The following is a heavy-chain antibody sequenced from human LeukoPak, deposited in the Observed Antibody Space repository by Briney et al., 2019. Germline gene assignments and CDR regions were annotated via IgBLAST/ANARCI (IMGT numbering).Heavy chain of an antibody. J-gene: IGHJ4*02. CDR2: ISYDGSNK. Sequence: GGSLRLSCAASGFTFSSYAMHWVRQAPGKGLEWVAVISYDGSNKYYADSVKGRFTISRDNSKNTLYLQMNSLRAEDTAVYYCARDPNYYDSSGYQFPYYWGQGTLVTVSS. CDR1: GFTFSSYA. CDR3: ARDPNYYDSSGYQFPYY. D-gene: IGHD3-22*01. V-gene: IGHV3-30-3*01.